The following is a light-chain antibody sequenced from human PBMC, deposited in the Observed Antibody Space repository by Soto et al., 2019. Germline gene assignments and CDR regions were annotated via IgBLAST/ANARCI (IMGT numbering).Light chain of an antibody. CDR2: EVS. CDR3: SSFTSSDALYV. J-gene: IGLJ1*01. V-gene: IGLV2-14*01. Sequence: QSVLTQPASVSGSPGQSITISCAGASSDVGAYNYVSWYQQHPGKAPKLIIYEVSNRPSGVSNRFSGSKSGNTASLTISGLQAEDEADYYCSSFTSSDALYVFGTGTKLTVL. CDR1: SSDVGAYNY.